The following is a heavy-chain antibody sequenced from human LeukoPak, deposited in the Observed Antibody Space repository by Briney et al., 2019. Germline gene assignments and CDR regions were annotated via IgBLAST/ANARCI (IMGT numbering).Heavy chain of an antibody. CDR2: IYTSGST. J-gene: IGHJ4*02. V-gene: IGHV4-4*07. D-gene: IGHD3-10*01. Sequence: SETLSLTCSVSGGAISIYYWSWIRQPAGKGLEWIGRIYTSGSTNYNPSLKSRVTISVDTSKNQFSLKLSSVTAADTAVYYCARGLLYGSGSYYTYWGQGTLVTVSS. CDR3: ARGLLYGSGSYYTY. CDR1: GGAISIYY.